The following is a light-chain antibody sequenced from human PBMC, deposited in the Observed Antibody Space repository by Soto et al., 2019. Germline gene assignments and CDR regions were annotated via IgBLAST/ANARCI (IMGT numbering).Light chain of an antibody. CDR2: DVS. J-gene: IGLJ2*01. CDR3: SSYTDSSFVI. Sequence: QSALTQPASVSGSPGQSITISCTGTSSDIGDYKYVSWYKQHPGKAPKLMIYDVSNRPSGVSNRFSGSKSGNTASLPISGLQAEAEADYYGSSYTDSSFVIFGGGTKLTVL. V-gene: IGLV2-14*03. CDR1: SSDIGDYKY.